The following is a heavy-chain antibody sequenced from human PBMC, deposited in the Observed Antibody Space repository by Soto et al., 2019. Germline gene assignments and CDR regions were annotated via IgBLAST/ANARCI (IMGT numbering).Heavy chain of an antibody. J-gene: IGHJ5*02. CDR3: ARGEGSGYWDPLWFDP. D-gene: IGHD3-22*01. V-gene: IGHV4-59*01. CDR2: IYYSGST. CDR1: GGSISSYY. Sequence: SETLSLTCTVSGGSISSYYWSWIRQPPGKGLEWIGYIYYSGSTNYNPSLKSRVTISVDTSKNQFSLKLSSVTAADTAVYYCARGEGSGYWDPLWFDPWGQGTLVTVSS.